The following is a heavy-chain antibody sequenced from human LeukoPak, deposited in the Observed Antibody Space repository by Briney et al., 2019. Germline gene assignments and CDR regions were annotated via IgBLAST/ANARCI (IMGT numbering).Heavy chain of an antibody. D-gene: IGHD6-25*01. CDR2: TYYRSKWYN. V-gene: IGHV6-1*01. J-gene: IGHJ4*02. CDR1: GESVSSNTAA. Sequence: SQTPSLTCAISGESVSSNTAAWNWIRQSPSRGLEWLGRTYYRSKWYNDYAVSVKSRITINPDTSNNQFSLQLKSVTPEDTAVYFCARGVGSGWALGYWGQGTLVAVSS. CDR3: ARGVGSGWALGY.